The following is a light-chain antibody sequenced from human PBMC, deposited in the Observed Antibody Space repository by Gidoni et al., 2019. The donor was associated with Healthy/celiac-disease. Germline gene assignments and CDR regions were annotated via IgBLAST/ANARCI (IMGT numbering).Light chain of an antibody. J-gene: IGKJ1*01. CDR1: QSISSW. CDR2: KAS. CDR3: QQYNSYSA. Sequence: IQMTQSPSTLSASVGDRVIITCRASQSISSWLAWYQQKPGKAPKLLIYKASSLESGVPSRFSGSGSGTEFTLTISSLQPDDFATYYCQQYNSYSAFGKGTKVEIK. V-gene: IGKV1-5*03.